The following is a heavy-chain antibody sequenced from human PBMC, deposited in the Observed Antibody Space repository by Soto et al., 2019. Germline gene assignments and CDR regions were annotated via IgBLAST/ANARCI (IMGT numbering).Heavy chain of an antibody. CDR1: GGTFSSNA. CDR2: IIPIFGTT. V-gene: IGHV1-69*06. Sequence: QVQLVQSGAEVKKPGSSVKVSCKASGGTFSSNAISWVRQAPGQGLEWMGGIIPIFGTTNYAQKFQGRVTITADKSTRTTYMELSSLRSEDTAVYYWATVSLLYISSRGYYDTSGYYNFDYWGQGTLVTVSS. CDR3: ATVSLLYISSRGYYDTSGYYNFDY. J-gene: IGHJ4*02. D-gene: IGHD3-22*01.